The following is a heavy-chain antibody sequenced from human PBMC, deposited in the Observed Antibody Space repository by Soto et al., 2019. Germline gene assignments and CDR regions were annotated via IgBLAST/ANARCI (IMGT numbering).Heavy chain of an antibody. CDR3: ANSGGLGAPFDD. V-gene: IGHV3-23*01. CDR2: ISGSGDNT. J-gene: IGHJ4*02. D-gene: IGHD3-10*01. CDR1: GFTFSSYA. Sequence: EVQLLESGGGLVQPGGSLRLSCAASGFTFSSYAMSWVRQAPGKGLEWVSAISGSGDNTYNADSVKGRFTISRDNSKNTLYLQMNSLRVEDTAVYYCANSGGLGAPFDDWGRGTMVTVSS.